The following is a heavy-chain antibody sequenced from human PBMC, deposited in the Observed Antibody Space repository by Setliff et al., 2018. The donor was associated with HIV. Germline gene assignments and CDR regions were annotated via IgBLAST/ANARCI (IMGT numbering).Heavy chain of an antibody. J-gene: IGHJ6*02. D-gene: IGHD3-3*02. CDR1: GFTFTSYW. CDR2: INQEGSEK. Sequence: SGGSLRLSCAASGFTFTSYWMIWVRQAPGKGLEWVANINQEGSEKNYVDSVKGRFTIARDNAKNSLYLQMDSLRVEDTTVYYCTRKLAPGHGMDVWGQGTTVTVSS. CDR3: TRKLAPGHGMDV. V-gene: IGHV3-7*01.